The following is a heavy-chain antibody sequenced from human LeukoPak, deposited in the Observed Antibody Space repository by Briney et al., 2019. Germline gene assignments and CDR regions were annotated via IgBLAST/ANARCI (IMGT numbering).Heavy chain of an antibody. CDR2: INHSGST. V-gene: IGHV4-34*01. CDR1: GGSFSGYY. Sequence: SETLSLTCAVYGGSFSGYYWSWVRQPPGKGLEWIGEINHSGSTNYSPSLKSRVTVSLDTSKNQFSLKLSSVTAADTAVYYCARGRAYFDWGQGTLVTVSS. D-gene: IGHD3-9*01. CDR3: ARGRAYFD. J-gene: IGHJ4*02.